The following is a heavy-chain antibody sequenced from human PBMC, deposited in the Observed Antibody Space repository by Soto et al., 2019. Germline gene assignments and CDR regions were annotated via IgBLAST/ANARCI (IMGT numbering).Heavy chain of an antibody. Sequence: GGSLRLSWAASGFTFSDYYMSWIRQAPGNGLEWVSYISSSGSTIYYADSVKGRFTISRDNAKNSLYLQMNSLRAEDTAVYYCARAPSSYGMDVWGQGTTVTVSS. CDR1: GFTFSDYY. CDR3: ARAPSSYGMDV. J-gene: IGHJ6*02. CDR2: ISSSGSTI. V-gene: IGHV3-11*01.